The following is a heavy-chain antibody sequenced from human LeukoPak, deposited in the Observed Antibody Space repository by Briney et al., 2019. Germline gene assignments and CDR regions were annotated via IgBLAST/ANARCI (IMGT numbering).Heavy chain of an antibody. J-gene: IGHJ6*02. V-gene: IGHV1-18*01. CDR1: GYTFTSYG. D-gene: IGHD4-23*01. CDR3: AREGPYGGNSYYYYGMDV. Sequence: ASVKVSCKASGYTFTSYGISWVRQAPGQGLEWMGWTSAYNGNTNYAQKLQGRVTMTTDTSTSTAYMELRSLRSDDTAVYYCAREGPYGGNSYYYYGMDVWGQGTTVTVSS. CDR2: TSAYNGNT.